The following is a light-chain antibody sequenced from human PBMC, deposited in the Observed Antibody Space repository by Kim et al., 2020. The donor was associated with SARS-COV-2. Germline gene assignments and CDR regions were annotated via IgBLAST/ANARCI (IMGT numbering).Light chain of an antibody. CDR1: RSNIGSNP. J-gene: IGLJ3*02. CDR3: AAWDYTLNGWV. V-gene: IGLV1-44*01. Sequence: GQRVTVSCSGSRSNIGSNPVNWFQRVPGAAPRLFIYNDNQRPSGVPDRVSASKSGTSASLAIGGLQSDDEGHYYCAAWDYTLNGWVFGGGTQLTVL. CDR2: NDN.